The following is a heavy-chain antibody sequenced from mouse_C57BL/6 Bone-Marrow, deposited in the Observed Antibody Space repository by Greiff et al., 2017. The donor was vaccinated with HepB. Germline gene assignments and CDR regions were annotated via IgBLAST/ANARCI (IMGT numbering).Heavy chain of an antibody. CDR2: IDPNSGGT. Sequence: QVQLKQPGAELVKPGASVKLSCKASGYTFTSYWMHWVKQRPGRGLEWIGRIDPNSGGTKYNEKFKSKATLTVDKPSSTAYMQLSSLTSEDSAVYYCARRGTHYYYGSSLVAYWGQGTLVTVSA. V-gene: IGHV1-72*01. CDR1: GYTFTSYW. CDR3: ARRGTHYYYGSSLVAY. J-gene: IGHJ3*01. D-gene: IGHD1-1*01.